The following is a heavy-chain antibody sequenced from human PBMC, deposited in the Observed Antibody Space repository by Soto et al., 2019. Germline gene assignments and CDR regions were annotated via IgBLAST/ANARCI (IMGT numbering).Heavy chain of an antibody. Sequence: SETLSLTCNVSGGSIDRSNYYWDWLRQPPGKGLEWIGTTYYNGNAYYNPSLKSRVSMSVGTSKNQFSLKLVSVTAADTAVYYCASTDGYKSGYWGQGTLVTVSS. CDR2: TYYNGNA. CDR3: ASTDGYKSGY. V-gene: IGHV4-39*01. D-gene: IGHD5-12*01. CDR1: GGSIDRSNYY. J-gene: IGHJ4*02.